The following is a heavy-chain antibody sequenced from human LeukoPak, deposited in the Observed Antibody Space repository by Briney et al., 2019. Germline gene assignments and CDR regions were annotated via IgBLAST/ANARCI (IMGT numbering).Heavy chain of an antibody. CDR2: IYTSGST. V-gene: IGHV4-4*07. CDR3: AREIVVVPAANVQYYYGMDV. CDR1: GGSISSYY. Sequence: PSETLSLTCTVSGGSISSYYWSWIRQPAGKGLEWIGRIYTSGSTNYNPSLKSRVTMSVDTSKNQFSLKLISVTVADTAVYYCAREIVVVPAANVQYYYGMDVWGQGTTVTVSS. J-gene: IGHJ6*02. D-gene: IGHD2-2*01.